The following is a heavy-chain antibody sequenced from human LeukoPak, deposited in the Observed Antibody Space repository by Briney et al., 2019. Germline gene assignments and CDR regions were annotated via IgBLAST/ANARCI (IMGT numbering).Heavy chain of an antibody. CDR1: GYSFTSYW. V-gene: IGHV5-51*01. Sequence: GESLKISCKGSGYSFTSYWIAWVRQMPGKGLGWMGIIYPGDSDTRYSPSFQGQVTISADKSISTAYLQWSSLKASDTAMYYCARRASYYDSSGYRDDAFDIWGQGTMVTVSS. CDR2: IYPGDSDT. CDR3: ARRASYYDSSGYRDDAFDI. J-gene: IGHJ3*02. D-gene: IGHD3-22*01.